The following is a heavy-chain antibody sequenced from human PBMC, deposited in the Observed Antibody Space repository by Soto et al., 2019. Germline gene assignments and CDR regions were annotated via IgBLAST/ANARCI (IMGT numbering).Heavy chain of an antibody. Sequence: QVQLVQSGAEVKKPGSSVKVSCKASGGTFSSYAISWVRQAPGQGLEWMGGIIPISDTTNYAQKFQGRATMTADESTSTAYMELSSLRSEDKAVSYCARAQGSSTSLEIYYYYYYGMDVWGQGTTVTVSS. J-gene: IGHJ6*02. V-gene: IGHV1-69*01. D-gene: IGHD2-2*01. CDR3: ARAQGSSTSLEIYYYYYYGMDV. CDR1: GGTFSSYA. CDR2: IIPISDTT.